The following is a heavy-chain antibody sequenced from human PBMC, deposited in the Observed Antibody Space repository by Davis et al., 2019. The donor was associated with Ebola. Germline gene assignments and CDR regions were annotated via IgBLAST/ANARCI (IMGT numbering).Heavy chain of an antibody. D-gene: IGHD3-22*01. Sequence: AASVKVSCKASGYTFTGYYMHWVRQAPGQGLEWMGWINPNSGGTNYAQKFQGWVTMTRDTSISTAYMELSSLRSEDTAVYYCARDGPDSSGYRLDAFDIWGQGTMVTVSS. CDR1: GYTFTGYY. V-gene: IGHV1-2*04. CDR2: INPNSGGT. CDR3: ARDGPDSSGYRLDAFDI. J-gene: IGHJ3*02.